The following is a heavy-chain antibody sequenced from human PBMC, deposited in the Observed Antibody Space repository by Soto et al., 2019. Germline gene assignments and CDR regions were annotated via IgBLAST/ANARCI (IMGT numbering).Heavy chain of an antibody. CDR3: ANCDSRGYDQPAVY. Sequence: QVQLVQSGAEVKKSGASVRVSCKTSGYTFTSYGITWVRQAPGQGLEWMGMISVYNGNTNYAQKFQGRVTMTRDTSTSTAYLELRNLGYDDTALYFCANCDSRGYDQPAVYWGQGTTVTVSS. CDR1: GYTFTSYG. D-gene: IGHD3-22*01. CDR2: ISVYNGNT. J-gene: IGHJ4*02. V-gene: IGHV1-18*01.